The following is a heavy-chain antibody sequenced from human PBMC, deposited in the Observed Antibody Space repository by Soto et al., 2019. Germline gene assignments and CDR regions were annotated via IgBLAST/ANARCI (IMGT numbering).Heavy chain of an antibody. CDR1: GGSLSSYY. Sequence: PSETLSLTCTVSGGSLSSYYWSWIRQPPGEGLEWIGYIYYSGSTNYNPSLKSRVTISVDTSKNQFSLKLSSVTAADTAVYYCARDLGLPYYYYGMDVWGQGTTVTVSS. CDR3: ARDLGLPYYYYGMDV. CDR2: IYYSGST. V-gene: IGHV4-59*01. D-gene: IGHD3-16*01. J-gene: IGHJ6*02.